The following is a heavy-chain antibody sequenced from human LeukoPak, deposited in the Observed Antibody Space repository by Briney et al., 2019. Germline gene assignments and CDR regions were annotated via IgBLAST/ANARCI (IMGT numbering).Heavy chain of an antibody. CDR3: AKGGYTTCFDP. D-gene: IGHD2-15*01. Sequence: PGVSLRLSCAASGFTFSSYSMTWVRQAPGKGLEWVSTIRSNGGDTYYADSVRGRFTISRDNSQNTLYLEMNNLRAEDTAVYYCAKGGYTTCFDPWGQGTLVTVSS. CDR1: GFTFSSYS. V-gene: IGHV3-23*01. CDR2: IRSNGGDT. J-gene: IGHJ5*02.